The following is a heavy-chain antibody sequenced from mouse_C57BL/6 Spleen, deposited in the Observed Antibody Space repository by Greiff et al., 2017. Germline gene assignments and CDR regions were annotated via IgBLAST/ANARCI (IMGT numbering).Heavy chain of an antibody. D-gene: IGHD1-1*01. CDR3: ARGGGITTVVYFDY. V-gene: IGHV5-6*01. CDR2: ISSGGSYT. CDR1: GFTFSSYG. J-gene: IGHJ2*01. Sequence: EVHLVESGGDLVKPGGSLKLSCAASGFTFSSYGMSWVRQTPDKRLEWVATISSGGSYTYYPDSVKGRFTISRDNAKNTLYLQMSSLKSEDTAMYYCARGGGITTVVYFDYWGQGTTLTVSS.